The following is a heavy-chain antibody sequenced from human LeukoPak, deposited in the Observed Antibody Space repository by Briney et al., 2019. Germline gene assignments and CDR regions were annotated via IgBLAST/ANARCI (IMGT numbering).Heavy chain of an antibody. J-gene: IGHJ4*02. CDR1: GFTFSSYA. CDR2: IASKTYGGTA. Sequence: GGSLRLSCAASGFTFSSYAMTWVRQAPGKGLEWVGFIASKTYGGTAEYAASVKGRFTISRDDSKSIAYLQMNSLKTEDTAVYFCSRDQTPYYWGQGTLVTVSS. CDR3: SRDQTPYY. V-gene: IGHV3-49*04.